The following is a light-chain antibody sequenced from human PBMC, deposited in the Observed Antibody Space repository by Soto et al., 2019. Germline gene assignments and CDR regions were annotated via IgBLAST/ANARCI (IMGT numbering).Light chain of an antibody. J-gene: IGLJ1*01. CDR2: DVS. V-gene: IGLV2-14*01. Sequence: QSVLTQPASVSGSPGQSITISCTGTSSDVGGYNYVSWYRQHPGKAPKLMIYDVSNRPSGISNRFSGSRSGNTASLTISGLQAEDEADYYCSSYTGSSSYVFGTGTKVTVL. CDR1: SSDVGGYNY. CDR3: SSYTGSSSYV.